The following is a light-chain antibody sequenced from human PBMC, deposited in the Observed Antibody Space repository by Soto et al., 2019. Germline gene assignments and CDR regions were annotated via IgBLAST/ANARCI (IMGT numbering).Light chain of an antibody. V-gene: IGKV2-28*01. J-gene: IGKJ2*01. Sequence: DIVMTQSPLSLPVTPGEPASISCRSSQSLLHSNGYNYLHWYLQKPGQSPQLLIYLGSNRASGVPDRFSGSGSGTDFTLKISRVEAEDVGVYYRMQTLRTLYTFGQGTKVDIK. CDR3: MQTLRTLYT. CDR2: LGS. CDR1: QSLLHSNGYNY.